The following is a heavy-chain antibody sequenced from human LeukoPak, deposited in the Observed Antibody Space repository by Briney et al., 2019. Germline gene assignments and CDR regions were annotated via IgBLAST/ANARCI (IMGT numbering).Heavy chain of an antibody. CDR1: EYTFSVYH. Sequence: ASVKVSCKASEYTFSVYHIHWLRQAPGQALEWMAWINPDSGDTNYAQKFQGRVTITADKYTSTAYLELSNLRPEDTAVYYCARVISGTWLWFWGQGTPVTVSS. CDR3: ARVISGTWLWF. CDR2: INPDSGDT. V-gene: IGHV1-2*02. D-gene: IGHD1-14*01. J-gene: IGHJ4*02.